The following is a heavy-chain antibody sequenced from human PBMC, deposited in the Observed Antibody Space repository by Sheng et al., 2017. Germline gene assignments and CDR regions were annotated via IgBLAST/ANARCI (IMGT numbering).Heavy chain of an antibody. V-gene: IGHV4-38-2*02. Sequence: QVQLQESGPGQVKASETLSLTCTVSGYSITSPYYWGWIRQPPEGLEWIASIYHSGLTYYNPSLQSRATISVDTSKNQFSLNLTSVTAADTAVFYCAGWNYGSGYWGQGTLVT. CDR3: AGWNYGSGY. D-gene: IGHD1-7*01. CDR2: IYHSGLT. J-gene: IGHJ4*02. CDR1: GYSITSPYY.